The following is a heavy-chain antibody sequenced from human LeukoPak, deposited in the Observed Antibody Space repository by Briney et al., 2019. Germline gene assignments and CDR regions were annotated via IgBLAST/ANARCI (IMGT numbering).Heavy chain of an antibody. CDR3: ARDRHYYDSSGYPEYFQH. J-gene: IGHJ1*01. D-gene: IGHD3-22*01. Sequence: GGSLRLSCAASGFTFSDYYMSWIRQAPGKGLEWVSYISSSGSTIYYADSVKGRFTISRDNAKNSLYLQMNSLRAEDTVVYYCARDRHYYDSSGYPEYFQHWGQGTLVTVSS. CDR2: ISSSGSTI. CDR1: GFTFSDYY. V-gene: IGHV3-11*01.